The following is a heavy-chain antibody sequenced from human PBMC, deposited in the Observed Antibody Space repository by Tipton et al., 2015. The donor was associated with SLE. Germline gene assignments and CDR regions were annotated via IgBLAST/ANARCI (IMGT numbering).Heavy chain of an antibody. D-gene: IGHD6-6*01. V-gene: IGHV4-59*01. Sequence: TLSLTCSVSVVSMNSNSWSWVRQPPGKGLEWIGFFDNGSTAYNPSLKGRVTISANTSKNQFSLRLTSVTAADPAVYFCAREGPGAARQYLDYWGQGTLVTVSS. J-gene: IGHJ4*02. CDR3: AREGPGAARQYLDY. CDR2: FDNGST. CDR1: VVSMNSNS.